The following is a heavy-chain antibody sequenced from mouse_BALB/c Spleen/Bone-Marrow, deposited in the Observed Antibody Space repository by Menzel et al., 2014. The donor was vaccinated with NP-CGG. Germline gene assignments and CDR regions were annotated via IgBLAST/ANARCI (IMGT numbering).Heavy chain of an antibody. CDR3: ARGGGFAY. CDR1: GYTFTSYP. V-gene: IGHV1-47*01. Sequence: QVQLQQSGAELVKPGASVKMSCKAFGYTFTSYPIEWMKQTHGKSLEWIGNFHPYNDDTKYSEKFKGKAKLTVEKSSSTVCLVLSRLTADDSCICDWARGGGFAYWGQGTLVTVSA. J-gene: IGHJ3*01. CDR2: FHPYNDDT.